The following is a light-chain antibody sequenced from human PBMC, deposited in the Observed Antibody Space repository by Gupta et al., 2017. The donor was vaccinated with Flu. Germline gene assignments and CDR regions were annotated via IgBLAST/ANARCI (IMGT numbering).Light chain of an antibody. CDR3: GAWDTARSNGL. CDR1: SYVIGNNY. V-gene: IGLV1-51*02. J-gene: IGLJ3*02. CDR2: END. Sequence: SYVIGNNYVSWYQHHPGAAPKLLIYENDNRRSGTPERFSGSKSGTSATLNITGLQTGEEADYYCGAWDTARSNGLFGGGTKVTVL.